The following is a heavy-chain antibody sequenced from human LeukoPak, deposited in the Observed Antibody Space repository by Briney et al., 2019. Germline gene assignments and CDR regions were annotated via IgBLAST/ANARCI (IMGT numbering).Heavy chain of an antibody. CDR3: ARHQSPYYYDSSGFDY. J-gene: IGHJ4*02. CDR2: INHSGST. D-gene: IGHD3-22*01. Sequence: PSETLSLTCAVYGGSSSGYYWSWIRQPPGKGLEWIGEINHSGSTNYNPSLKSRVTISVDTSKNQFSLKLSSVTAADTAVYYCARHQSPYYYDSSGFDYWGQGTLVTVSS. CDR1: GGSSSGYY. V-gene: IGHV4-34*01.